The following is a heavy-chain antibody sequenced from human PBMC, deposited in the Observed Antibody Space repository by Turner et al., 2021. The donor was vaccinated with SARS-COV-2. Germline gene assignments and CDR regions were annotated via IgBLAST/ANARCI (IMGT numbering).Heavy chain of an antibody. Sequence: QVQLVQSGPEVKRPGASVKDSCKASGYRFSDYYIHWVRQATGQGLEWVGWINPKHVDTHFPQNFRGRVTMTRDTSISTVSMELTRLRSDDTAVYYCARAPSQYCTYGTCYEGFFDYWGQGSLVTVSS. J-gene: IGHJ4*02. CDR2: INPKHVDT. V-gene: IGHV1-2*02. D-gene: IGHD2-15*01. CDR1: GYRFSDYY. CDR3: ARAPSQYCTYGTCYEGFFDY.